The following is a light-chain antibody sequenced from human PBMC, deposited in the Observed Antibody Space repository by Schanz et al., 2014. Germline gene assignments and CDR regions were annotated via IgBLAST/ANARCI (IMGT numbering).Light chain of an antibody. Sequence: EIVLTQSPDTLSLSPGERATLSCKASQSVNGRFLAWYQQKPGQAPRLLIYDTSTRASGIPARFSGSGSGTDFTLTISRLEPEDFAVYYCQQRSNWPSLTFGGGTKVDFK. CDR3: QQRSNWPSLT. CDR2: DTS. V-gene: IGKV3D-20*02. J-gene: IGKJ4*01. CDR1: QSVNGRF.